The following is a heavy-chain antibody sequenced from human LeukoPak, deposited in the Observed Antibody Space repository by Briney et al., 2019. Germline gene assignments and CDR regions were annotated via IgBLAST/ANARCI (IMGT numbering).Heavy chain of an antibody. Sequence: ETLSLTCAVHGGSLSGNYWSWIRQPPGKGLEWIGYIYYSGSTNYNPSLRSRVTMSVDTSKNQFSLKLSSVTAADTAVYYCARDLLGRGGSFDYWGQGTLVTVSS. CDR2: IYYSGST. CDR1: GGSLSGNY. V-gene: IGHV4-59*01. D-gene: IGHD3-10*01. J-gene: IGHJ4*02. CDR3: ARDLLGRGGSFDY.